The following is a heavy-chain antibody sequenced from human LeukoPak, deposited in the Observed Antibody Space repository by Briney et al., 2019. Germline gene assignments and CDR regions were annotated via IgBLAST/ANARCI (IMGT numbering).Heavy chain of an antibody. J-gene: IGHJ4*02. V-gene: IGHV3-30-3*01. CDR2: ISQDGTNK. CDR1: GFTFTSYA. CDR3: ARDLSGATIPDY. D-gene: IGHD1-26*01. Sequence: GGSLRLSCAVSGFTFTSYAMHWVRQAPGKGLEWVTVISQDGTNKYYAESVKGRFTISRDNSMNTLHLQMNSLRAEDTAVYYCARDLSGATIPDYWGQGTLVTVSS.